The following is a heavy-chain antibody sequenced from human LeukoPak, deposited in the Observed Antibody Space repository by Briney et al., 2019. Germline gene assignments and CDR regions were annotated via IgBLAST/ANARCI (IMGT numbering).Heavy chain of an antibody. CDR3: VPQQLGLYNWFDP. J-gene: IGHJ5*02. Sequence: ASVKASCKASGYTFTSYAMHWVRQAPGQRLEWMGWINAGNGNTKYSQKFQGRVTITRDTSASTAYMELSSLRSEDTAVYYCVPQQLGLYNWFDPWGQGTLVTVSS. D-gene: IGHD6-13*01. V-gene: IGHV1-3*01. CDR1: GYTFTSYA. CDR2: INAGNGNT.